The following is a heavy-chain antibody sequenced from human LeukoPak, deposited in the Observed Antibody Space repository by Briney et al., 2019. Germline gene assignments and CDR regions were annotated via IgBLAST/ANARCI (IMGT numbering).Heavy chain of an antibody. Sequence: VASVTVSCKTSGYTFNAYYMHWVRQAPGQGLEWMGWINPNSGGSNYAQKFQGRVTMTSDTSINTAYMELSRLISDDTAVYYCAGDGYNSRRFFDYWGQGTLVTVSS. CDR2: INPNSGGS. D-gene: IGHD5-24*01. CDR1: GYTFNAYY. CDR3: AGDGYNSRRFFDY. J-gene: IGHJ4*02. V-gene: IGHV1-2*02.